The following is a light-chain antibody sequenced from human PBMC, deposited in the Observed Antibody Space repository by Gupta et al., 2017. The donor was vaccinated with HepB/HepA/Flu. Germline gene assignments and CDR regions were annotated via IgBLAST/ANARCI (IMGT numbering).Light chain of an antibody. Sequence: QSVLTQPPSVSGAPGQRVTLSCTGRSSNIGADYDVHWYQQLPGTAPKLLIYGNSNRPSGVPDRFSGSKSGTSASLAITGLQAEDEADYYCQSYDSSLSGPVFGGGTKLTVL. CDR2: GNS. CDR1: SSNIGADYD. CDR3: QSYDSSLSGPV. J-gene: IGLJ2*01. V-gene: IGLV1-40*01.